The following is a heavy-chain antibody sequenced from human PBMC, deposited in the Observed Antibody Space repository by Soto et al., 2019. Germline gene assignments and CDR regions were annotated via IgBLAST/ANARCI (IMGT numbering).Heavy chain of an antibody. Sequence: QVQLQESGPGLVKPSQTLSLTCTVSGGSTSSGGYYWSWIRQHPGKGLEWIGYIDYSGSTYYSPXXKGRXXMSIETWKNXFXRXMXXGPAADTAMYYCARVSHYDASGGYYPFGHGGAFDFWGHGTMVSASS. V-gene: IGHV4-31*03. CDR3: ARVSHYDASGGYYPFGHGGAFDF. J-gene: IGHJ3*01. CDR2: IDYSGST. CDR1: GGSTSSGGYY. D-gene: IGHD3-22*01.